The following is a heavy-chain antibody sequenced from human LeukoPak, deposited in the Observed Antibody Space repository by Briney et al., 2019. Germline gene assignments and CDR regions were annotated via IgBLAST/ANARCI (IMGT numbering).Heavy chain of an antibody. D-gene: IGHD5-18*01. CDR1: GFSFSSYA. CDR2: LSSSGGST. J-gene: IGHJ2*01. V-gene: IGHV3-23*01. Sequence: GGSLSLSCAASGFSFSSYAMSWVRQAPGKGPEWVSALSSSGGSTYSADPVKGRFTISRDNSQNTLYLQMNSLRAEDTAVYYCAKHRGYSSAGGYWYFDIWGRGTLVTVSS. CDR3: AKHRGYSSAGGYWYFDI.